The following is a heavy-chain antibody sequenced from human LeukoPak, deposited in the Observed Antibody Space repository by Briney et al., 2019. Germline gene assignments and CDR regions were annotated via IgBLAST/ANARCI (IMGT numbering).Heavy chain of an antibody. J-gene: IGHJ5*02. Sequence: GGSLRLSCTASGFTFSIYSMNWVRQAPGKGLDWVSSISSASSNIYYTDSVKGRFTISRDNSKNTLYLQMNSLRPEDTAVYYCTKEGLPSGTSWSAWFDPWGQGTLVTVSS. CDR2: ISSASSNI. CDR3: TKEGLPSGTSWSAWFDP. CDR1: GFTFSIYS. D-gene: IGHD3-10*01. V-gene: IGHV3-21*01.